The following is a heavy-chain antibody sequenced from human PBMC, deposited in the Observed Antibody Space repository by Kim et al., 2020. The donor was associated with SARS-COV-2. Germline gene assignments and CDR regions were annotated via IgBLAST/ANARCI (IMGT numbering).Heavy chain of an antibody. V-gene: IGHV1-3*01. J-gene: IGHJ6*02. CDR3: ARLGYCSGGSCYSGSGYYYYYYGMDV. Sequence: ASVKVSCKASGYTFTSYAMHWVRQPPGQRLEWMGWINAGNGNTKYSQKFQGRVTITRDTSASTAYMELSSLRSEDTAVYYCARLGYCSGGSCYSGSGYYYYYYGMDVWGQGTTVTVSS. D-gene: IGHD2-15*01. CDR1: GYTFTSYA. CDR2: INAGNGNT.